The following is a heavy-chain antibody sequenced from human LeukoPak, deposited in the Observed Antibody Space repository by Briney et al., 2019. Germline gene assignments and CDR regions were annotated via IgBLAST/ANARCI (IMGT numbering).Heavy chain of an antibody. CDR2: IYYSGST. CDR3: ARDADYYDSSGYYSLYFDY. D-gene: IGHD3-22*01. CDR1: GGSISSGGYY. Sequence: KPSETLSLTCTVSGGSISSGGYYWSWIRQHPGKGLEWIGYIYYSGSTYYNPSLKSRVTISVDTSKNQFSLKLSSVTAADTAVYYCARDADYYDSSGYYSLYFDYWGQGTLVTVSS. V-gene: IGHV4-31*03. J-gene: IGHJ4*02.